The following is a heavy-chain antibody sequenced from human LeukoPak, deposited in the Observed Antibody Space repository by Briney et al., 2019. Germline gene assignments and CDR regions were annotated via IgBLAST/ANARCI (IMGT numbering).Heavy chain of an antibody. J-gene: IGHJ4*02. CDR1: GGSISSYY. D-gene: IGHD5-24*01. V-gene: IGHV4-4*07. Sequence: SETLSLTCTVSGGSISSYYWSWIRQPAGKGLEWIGRIHTSGSTNYNPSLKSRVTISVDTSKNQFSLKLSSVTAADTAVYYCARETATTHFDYWGQGTLVTVSS. CDR3: ARETATTHFDY. CDR2: IHTSGST.